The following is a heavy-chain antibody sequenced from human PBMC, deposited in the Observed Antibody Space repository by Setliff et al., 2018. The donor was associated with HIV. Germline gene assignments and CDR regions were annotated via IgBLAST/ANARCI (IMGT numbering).Heavy chain of an antibody. Sequence: SLRLSCAASGFTFSTSNMNWVRQAPGKGLEWVSSISSSSTYVYYADSVKGRFTVSRDNAKNSLYLHMNSLRAEDTAVYYCARAQDVWGSYRYTNYYYYMDVWGKGTTVTVSS. CDR1: GFTFSTSN. D-gene: IGHD3-16*02. J-gene: IGHJ6*03. V-gene: IGHV3-21*01. CDR3: ARAQDVWGSYRYTNYYYYMDV. CDR2: ISSSSTYV.